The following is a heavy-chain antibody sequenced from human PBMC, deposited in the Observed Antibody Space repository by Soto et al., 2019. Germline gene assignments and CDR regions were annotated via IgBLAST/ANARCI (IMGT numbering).Heavy chain of an antibody. V-gene: IGHV3-11*06. J-gene: IGHJ3*02. D-gene: IGHD3-22*01. Sequence: GGSLRLSCAASGFTFSYYYMSWIRQAPGKGLEWVSYISSSSSYTNYADSVKGRFTISRDNAKNSLYLQMNSLRAEDTAVYYCASXGYYDSSGYYYWDAFDIWGQGTMVTVSS. CDR1: GFTFSYYY. CDR2: ISSSSSYT. CDR3: ASXGYYDSSGYYYWDAFDI.